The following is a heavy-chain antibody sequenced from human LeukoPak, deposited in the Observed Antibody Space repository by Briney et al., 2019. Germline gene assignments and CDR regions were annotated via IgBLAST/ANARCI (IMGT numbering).Heavy chain of an antibody. Sequence: GGSLRLSRAASGFTFTNYIMNWVRQAPGKGLEWVSSISTTSSYRYYADSVKGRFTISRDNAKNSLYLQMNGLRADDTAVYFCARDRDYISDYWGQGTLVTVSS. CDR3: ARDRDYISDY. D-gene: IGHD4-11*01. CDR2: ISTTSSYR. V-gene: IGHV3-21*01. CDR1: GFTFTNYI. J-gene: IGHJ4*02.